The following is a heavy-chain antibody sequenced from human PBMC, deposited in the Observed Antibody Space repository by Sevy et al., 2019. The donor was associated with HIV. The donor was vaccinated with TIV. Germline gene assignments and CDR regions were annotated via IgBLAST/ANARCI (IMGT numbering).Heavy chain of an antibody. J-gene: IGHJ6*02. CDR3: ATVGHLRVRDVWGYYGFDV. Sequence: ASVKVSCKVSGYTLTELSMHWVRQAPGKGLEWMGGFDPEDGETVYAQKVQGRVTMTEDTSTDTAYMELSSLRCEDTDVYDCATVGHLRVRDVWGYYGFDVWGQGTTVTVSS. CDR1: GYTLTELS. D-gene: IGHD2-8*01. V-gene: IGHV1-24*01. CDR2: FDPEDGET.